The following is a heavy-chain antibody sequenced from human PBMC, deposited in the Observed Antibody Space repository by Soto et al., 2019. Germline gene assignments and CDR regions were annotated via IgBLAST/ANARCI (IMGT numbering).Heavy chain of an antibody. CDR3: SRRAPEGFDP. CDR2: IDYRGTT. CDR1: GASISSSSYF. Sequence: SETLSLTCTVSGASISSSSYFWAWIRRTPGKGLEWIASIDYRGTTYKHPSRKSRVTISLDTSKNNFSLNLVSVTAADTALYYCSRRAPEGFDPWGQGTLVTVSS. V-gene: IGHV4-39*02. J-gene: IGHJ5*02.